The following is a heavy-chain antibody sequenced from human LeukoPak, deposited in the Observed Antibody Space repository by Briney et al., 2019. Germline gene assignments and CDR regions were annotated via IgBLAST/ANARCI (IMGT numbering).Heavy chain of an antibody. CDR1: GFTFSSYA. V-gene: IGHV3-23*01. CDR3: AKGLTVVHTTGSYAFDI. CDR2: ISGSGGNT. Sequence: GGSLRLSCAASGFTFSSYAMSWVRQAPGKGLEWVSAISGSGGNTYYADSVKGRFTISRDNSKNTLYLQMNSLRAEDTAVYYCAKGLTVVHTTGSYAFDIWGQGTMVTVSS. J-gene: IGHJ3*02. D-gene: IGHD4-23*01.